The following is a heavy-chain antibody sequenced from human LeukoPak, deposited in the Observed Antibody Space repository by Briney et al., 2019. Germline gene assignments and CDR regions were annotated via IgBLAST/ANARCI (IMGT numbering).Heavy chain of an antibody. CDR2: ISGSGGST. V-gene: IGHV3-23*01. D-gene: IGHD3-22*01. CDR3: AKYYYDSSFYYFDY. Sequence: GGSLRLSCAASGFTFSSYSMTWVRQAPGKGLEWVSAISGSGGSTYYADSVKGRFTISRDNSKNTLYLQMNSLRAEDTAVYYCAKYYYDSSFYYFDYWGQGTLVTVSS. CDR1: GFTFSSYS. J-gene: IGHJ4*02.